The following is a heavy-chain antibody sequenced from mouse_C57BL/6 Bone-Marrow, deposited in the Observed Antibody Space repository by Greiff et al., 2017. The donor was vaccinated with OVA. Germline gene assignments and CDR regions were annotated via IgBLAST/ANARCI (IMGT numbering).Heavy chain of an antibody. CDR1: GFTFSSYA. Sequence: DVQLVESGGGLVKPGGSLKLSCAASGFTFSSYAMSWVRQTPEKRLEWVATISDGGSYTYYPDNVKGRFTISRDNAKNNLYLQMSHLKSEDTAMYYCARERYYYGSSPYFDYWGQGTTLTVSS. V-gene: IGHV5-4*01. J-gene: IGHJ2*01. D-gene: IGHD1-1*01. CDR3: ARERYYYGSSPYFDY. CDR2: ISDGGSYT.